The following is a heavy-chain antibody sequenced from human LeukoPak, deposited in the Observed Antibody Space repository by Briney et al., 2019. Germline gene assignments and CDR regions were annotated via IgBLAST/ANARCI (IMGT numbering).Heavy chain of an antibody. Sequence: SLKVPCKASGGTFRSYAISWVRQAPGQGLEWMGGIIPIFGTANYAQKFQGRVTITTDESTSTAYMELSSLRSEDTAVYYCARESDGYNRGGDFDYWGQGTLVTVSS. CDR3: ARESDGYNRGGDFDY. CDR1: GGTFRSYA. CDR2: IIPIFGTA. J-gene: IGHJ4*02. V-gene: IGHV1-69*05. D-gene: IGHD5-24*01.